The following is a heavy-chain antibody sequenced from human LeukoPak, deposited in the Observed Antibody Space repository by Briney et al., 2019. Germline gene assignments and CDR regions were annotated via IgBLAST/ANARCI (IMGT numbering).Heavy chain of an antibody. CDR3: TRGADSGYDYYYYYYMDV. D-gene: IGHD5-12*01. V-gene: IGHV3-49*04. Sequence: GGSLRLSCTASGFTFGVYAMSWVRQPPGKGLEWVGFIRSKAYGGTTEYAASVKGRFTISRDDSKSIAYLQMNSLKTEDTAVYYCTRGADSGYDYYYYYYMDVWGKGTTVTISS. J-gene: IGHJ6*03. CDR1: GFTFGVYA. CDR2: IRSKAYGGTT.